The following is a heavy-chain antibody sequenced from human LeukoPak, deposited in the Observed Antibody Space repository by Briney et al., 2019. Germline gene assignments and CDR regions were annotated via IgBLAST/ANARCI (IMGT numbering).Heavy chain of an antibody. Sequence: SETLSLTCAVYGGYFSGDFWSWIRQTPGKGLEWIGSIYYSGSTDYDPSLKSRVTISVDTSKNQLSLKLSSVTAADTAVYYCAGDRSGTTEYWGQGTLVTVSS. CDR2: IYYSGST. CDR1: GGYFSGDF. D-gene: IGHD2/OR15-2a*01. J-gene: IGHJ1*01. V-gene: IGHV4-34*01. CDR3: AGDRSGTTEY.